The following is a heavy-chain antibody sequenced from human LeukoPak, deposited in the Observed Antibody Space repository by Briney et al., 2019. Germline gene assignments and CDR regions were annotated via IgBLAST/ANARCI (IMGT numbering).Heavy chain of an antibody. Sequence: PGGSLRLSCAASGFTFSSYGMHWVRQAPGKGLEWVSDISSSSSTIYYADSVKGRFTISRDNAKNSLYLEMNSLRAEDTAVYYCARTYYDFWSGYYSHEGNPFDYWGQGTLVTVSS. D-gene: IGHD3-3*01. CDR3: ARTYYDFWSGYYSHEGNPFDY. V-gene: IGHV3-48*01. CDR1: GFTFSSYG. J-gene: IGHJ4*02. CDR2: ISSSSSTI.